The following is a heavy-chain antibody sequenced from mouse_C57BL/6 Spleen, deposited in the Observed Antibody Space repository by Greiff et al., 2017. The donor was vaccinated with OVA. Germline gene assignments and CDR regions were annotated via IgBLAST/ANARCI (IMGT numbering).Heavy chain of an antibody. J-gene: IGHJ2*01. CDR1: GFTFSSYA. Sequence: EVKLVESGGGLVKPGGSLKLSCAASGFTFSSYAMSWVRQPPEKRLEWVATISDGGSYTYYPDNVKGRFTISRDNAKNNLYLQMSNLKYEDTAMYYCAREPYLDGRGVDFDYWGQGTTLTVSS. D-gene: IGHD1-1*01. V-gene: IGHV5-4*01. CDR3: AREPYLDGRGVDFDY. CDR2: ISDGGSYT.